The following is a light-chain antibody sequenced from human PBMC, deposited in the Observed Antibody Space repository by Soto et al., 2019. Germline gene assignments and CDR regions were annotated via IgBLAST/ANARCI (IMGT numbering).Light chain of an antibody. J-gene: IGKJ1*01. Sequence: DIQMTQSPSTLSASVGDRVSITCRASQSVDRYLALYQQKPGKAPHLLIYDASSLESGVPSRFSGSGSGTEFTLTISSLQPDDFTTFYCQQYKDYTWTFGQGTKVEV. CDR2: DAS. CDR1: QSVDRY. CDR3: QQYKDYTWT. V-gene: IGKV1-5*01.